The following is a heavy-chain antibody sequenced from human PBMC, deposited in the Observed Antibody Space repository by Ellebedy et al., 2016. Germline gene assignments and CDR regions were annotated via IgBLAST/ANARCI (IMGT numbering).Heavy chain of an antibody. CDR1: GFTFSSYA. J-gene: IGHJ4*02. CDR2: ISASGGST. CDR3: AKGHSSGWYFFDY. Sequence: GESLKISCAASGFTFSSYAMSWVRQAPGKGLEWVSTISASGGSTYYAASVKGRFTISRDKSKNTLFLQMNSLRAEDTAVYYCAKGHSSGWYFFDYWGQGTPVTVSS. D-gene: IGHD6-19*01. V-gene: IGHV3-23*01.